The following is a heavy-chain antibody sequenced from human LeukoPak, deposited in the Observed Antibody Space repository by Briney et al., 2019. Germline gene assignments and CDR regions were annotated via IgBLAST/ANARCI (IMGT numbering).Heavy chain of an antibody. CDR3: AKFGSSGLQGY. CDR2: IRNDGNNI. Sequence: GGSLRLSCSASGFSFSSYGMHWVRQAPGKGLEWVAFIRNDGNNIRYADSVKGRFTISRDNSKNTLYLQMNSLKSEDTAVYYCAKFGSSGLQGYWGQGTLVTVSS. J-gene: IGHJ4*02. D-gene: IGHD6-6*01. CDR1: GFSFSSYG. V-gene: IGHV3-30*02.